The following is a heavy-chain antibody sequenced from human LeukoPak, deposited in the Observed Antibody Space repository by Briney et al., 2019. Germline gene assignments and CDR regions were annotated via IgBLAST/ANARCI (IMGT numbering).Heavy chain of an antibody. J-gene: IGHJ4*02. CDR3: ARDQSRRYYYDSSGYSVLDY. V-gene: IGHV3-21*04. CDR1: GFTFSSYS. Sequence: PGGSLRLSCAASGFTFSSYSMNWVRQAPGKGLEWVSSISSSSSYIYYADSVKGRFTISRDNAKNSLYLQMNSLRAEDTAVYYCARDQSRRYYYDSSGYSVLDYWGQGTLVTVSS. CDR2: ISSSSSYI. D-gene: IGHD3-22*01.